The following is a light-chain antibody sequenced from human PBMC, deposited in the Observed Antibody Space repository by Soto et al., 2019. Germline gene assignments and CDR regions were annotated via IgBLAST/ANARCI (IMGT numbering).Light chain of an antibody. CDR1: QGVSTY. CDR2: GPS. CDR3: QQYYDWPLT. Sequence: EIVMTQSPATLSVSPGERATLFCRASQGVSTYLAWYQQKPGQAPRLLIYGPSTRATGSPARFSGSGSGTEFTLTISSLQSEDFAVYYCQQYYDWPLTFGGGTKVEVK. J-gene: IGKJ4*01. V-gene: IGKV3-15*01.